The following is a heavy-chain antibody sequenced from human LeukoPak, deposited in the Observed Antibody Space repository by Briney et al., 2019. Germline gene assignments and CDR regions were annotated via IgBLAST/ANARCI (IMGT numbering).Heavy chain of an antibody. J-gene: IGHJ6*02. CDR3: ARANGMDV. Sequence: GGSLRLSCTASGFTFSSYSMNWVRQAPVKGLEWVSYISSSSSTIYYADSVKGRFTISRDNAKNSLYLQMSSLRDEDMAVYYCARANGMDVWGQGTTVTVSS. CDR1: GFTFSSYS. CDR2: ISSSSSTI. V-gene: IGHV3-48*02.